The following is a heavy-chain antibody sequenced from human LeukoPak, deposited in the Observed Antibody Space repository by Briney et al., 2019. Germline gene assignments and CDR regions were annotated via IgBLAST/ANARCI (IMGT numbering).Heavy chain of an antibody. D-gene: IGHD1-26*01. CDR3: ARGRMGARAFDI. J-gene: IGHJ3*02. Sequence: SETLSLTCTVSGGSISSSSYYLGWIRQPPGKGLEWIGSIYYSGSTYYNPSLKSRVTISVDTSKNQFSLKLSSVTAADTAVYYCARGRMGARAFDIWGQGTMVTVSS. CDR2: IYYSGST. V-gene: IGHV4-39*07. CDR1: GGSISSSSYY.